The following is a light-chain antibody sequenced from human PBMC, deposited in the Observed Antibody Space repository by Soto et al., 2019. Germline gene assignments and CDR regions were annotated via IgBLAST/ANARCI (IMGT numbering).Light chain of an antibody. CDR1: SSDVGDYNY. CDR3: SSYAGGYNLRV. J-gene: IGLJ1*01. V-gene: IGLV2-8*01. CDR2: EVS. Sequence: QSVLTQPSSASGSPGQSVTISCTGTSSDVGDYNYVSWYQQHPGRAPKLVIYEVSKRPSGVPDRFSGSKSGNTASLTVSGLQPEHEAESYCSSYAGGYNLRVLGNGTKVTVL.